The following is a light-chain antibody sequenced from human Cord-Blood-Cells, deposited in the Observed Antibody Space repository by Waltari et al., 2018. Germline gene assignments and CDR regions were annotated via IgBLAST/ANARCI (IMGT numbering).Light chain of an antibody. V-gene: IGLV2-23*01. CDR2: EGS. J-gene: IGLJ1*01. Sequence: QSALTQPASVSGSPGQSITISCTGTSSDVGSSNLVSWYQQHPGKAPKLVIYEGSKRPSGVSNRFSGSKSGNTASMTISGLQAEDEADYYCCSYAGSSTYVFGTGTKVTVL. CDR3: CSYAGSSTYV. CDR1: SSDVGSSNL.